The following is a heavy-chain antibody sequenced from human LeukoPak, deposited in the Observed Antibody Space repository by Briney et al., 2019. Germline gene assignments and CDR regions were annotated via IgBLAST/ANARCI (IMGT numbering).Heavy chain of an antibody. CDR3: ARDSRSAGITIFGVVIPQNYYYYYMDV. D-gene: IGHD3-3*01. CDR1: GYTFTSYG. CDR2: INPNSGGT. J-gene: IGHJ6*03. V-gene: IGHV1-2*02. Sequence: GASVKVSCKASGYTFTSYGISWVRQAPGQGLEWMGWINPNSGGTNYAQKFQGRVTMTRDTSISTAYMELSRLRSDDTAVYYCARDSRSAGITIFGVVIPQNYYYYYMDVWGKGTTVTVSS.